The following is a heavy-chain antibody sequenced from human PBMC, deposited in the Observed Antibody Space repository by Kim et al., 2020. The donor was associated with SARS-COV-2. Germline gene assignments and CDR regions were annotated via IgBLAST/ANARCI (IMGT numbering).Heavy chain of an antibody. J-gene: IGHJ4*02. CDR2: IYDSGYN. CDR1: GGSISTYC. Sequence: SETLSPTCIVSGGSISTYCWSWIRQPPGKGPEWIGYIYDSGYNNYNPSLKSRVTISVDTSKNQFSLKLTSVTASDTAVYYCARHRTGRDYFDSWGQGTLVTVSS. V-gene: IGHV4-59*08. CDR3: ARHRTGRDYFDS.